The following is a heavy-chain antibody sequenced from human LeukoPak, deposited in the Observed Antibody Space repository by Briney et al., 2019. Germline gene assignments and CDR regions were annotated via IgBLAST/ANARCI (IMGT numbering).Heavy chain of an antibody. D-gene: IGHD2-21*02. CDR3: ARGAVVVTAIPFDY. Sequence: ASVKVSCKASGYTFIRYGISWVRQAPGQGLEWMGWISAYNGNTNYAQKFQGRVTMTTDTSTSTAYMELRSLRSDDTAVYYCARGAVVVTAIPFDYWGQGTLVTVSS. CDR1: GYTFIRYG. V-gene: IGHV1-18*01. J-gene: IGHJ4*02. CDR2: ISAYNGNT.